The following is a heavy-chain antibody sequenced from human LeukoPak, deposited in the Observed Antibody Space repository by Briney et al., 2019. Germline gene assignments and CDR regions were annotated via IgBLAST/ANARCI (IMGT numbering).Heavy chain of an antibody. CDR3: GRMILPYGMDV. V-gene: IGHV4-39*07. D-gene: IGHD2-15*01. CDR1: GGSISSSSYY. J-gene: IGHJ6*02. CDR2: IFHSGSA. Sequence: PSETLSLTCTVSGGSISSSSYYWGWIRQPPGKGLEWVGHIFHSGSAYSNPSLQSRVTMSVDSSKKEVSLNLTSVTAADTAMYYCGRMILPYGMDVWGRGTAVTVSS.